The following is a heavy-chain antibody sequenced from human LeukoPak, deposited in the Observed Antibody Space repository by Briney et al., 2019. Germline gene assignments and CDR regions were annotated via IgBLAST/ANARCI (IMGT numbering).Heavy chain of an antibody. CDR3: ARDRSGYSGYVPFYFDY. J-gene: IGHJ4*02. CDR2: TYYRSKWYN. D-gene: IGHD5-12*01. CDR1: GDSVSSNSAA. Sequence: SQTLSLTCVISGDSVSSNSAAWNWIRQSPSRGLEWLGRTYYRSKWYNDYAVSVKSRITINPGTSKNQFSLQLNSVTPEDTAVYYCARDRSGYSGYVPFYFDYWGQGTLVTVSS. V-gene: IGHV6-1*01.